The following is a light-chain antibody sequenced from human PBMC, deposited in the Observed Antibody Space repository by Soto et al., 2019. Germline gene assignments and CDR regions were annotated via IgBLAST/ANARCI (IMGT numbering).Light chain of an antibody. CDR2: AAS. V-gene: IGKV1-39*01. J-gene: IGKJ1*01. CDR3: QQSYSTPRT. Sequence: DIKMNHSPSSLSASVGDRVTITCRASQSISSYLNWYQQKPGKAPKLLIYAASSLQSGVPSRFSGSGSGTDFTLTISSLQPEDFATYYCQQSYSTPRTFGQGSKVDIK. CDR1: QSISSY.